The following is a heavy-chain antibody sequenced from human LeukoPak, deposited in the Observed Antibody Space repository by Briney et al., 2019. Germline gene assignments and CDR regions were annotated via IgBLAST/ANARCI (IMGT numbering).Heavy chain of an antibody. CDR3: ARSRHSYDSSGFPHY. CDR1: GFTFTTYW. J-gene: IGHJ4*02. CDR2: IKQDGTEK. D-gene: IGHD3-22*01. V-gene: IGHV3-7*03. Sequence: GGSLSLSCAASGFTFTTYWLGWVRQPPGKGLEWVANIKQDGTEKYYVDSVKGRFTISRDNAKNSLYLQMNSLRAEDTALYYCARSRHSYDSSGFPHYWGQGTLVTVSS.